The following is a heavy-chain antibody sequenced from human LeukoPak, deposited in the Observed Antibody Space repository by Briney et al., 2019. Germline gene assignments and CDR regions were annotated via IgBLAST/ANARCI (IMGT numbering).Heavy chain of an antibody. CDR1: GFTFSSYA. D-gene: IGHD2-15*01. CDR3: ARDRPIVVVVAATGEFDY. V-gene: IGHV3-30*04. CDR2: ISYDGSNK. Sequence: PGRSLRLSCAASGFTFSSYAMHWVRQAPGKGLEWVAVISYDGSNKYYADSVKGRFTISRDNSKNTLYLQMNSLRAEDTAVYYCARDRPIVVVVAATGEFDYGGQGTLVIVSS. J-gene: IGHJ4*02.